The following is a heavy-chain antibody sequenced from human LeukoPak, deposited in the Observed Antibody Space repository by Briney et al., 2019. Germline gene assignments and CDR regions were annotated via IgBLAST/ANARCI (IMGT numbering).Heavy chain of an antibody. J-gene: IGHJ5*02. V-gene: IGHV1-2*02. Sequence: ASVKVSCKASGYTFTGYYMHWVRQAPGQGLEWMGWINPNSGGTNYAQKFQGRVTMTRDTSISTAYMELRSLRSDDTAVYYCASSSSGTGHWFDPWGQGTLVTVSS. CDR1: GYTFTGYY. CDR2: INPNSGGT. CDR3: ASSSSGTGHWFDP. D-gene: IGHD6-19*01.